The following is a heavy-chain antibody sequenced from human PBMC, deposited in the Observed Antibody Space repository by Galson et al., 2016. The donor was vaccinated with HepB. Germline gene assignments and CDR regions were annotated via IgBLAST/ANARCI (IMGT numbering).Heavy chain of an antibody. J-gene: IGHJ5*01. CDR2: VSGSGGST. CDR1: GFTFTSYA. D-gene: IGHD1-20*01. Sequence: SLRLSCAASGFTFTSYAMSWVRQAPGKGLEWLSSVSGSGGSTCYADSVRGRFIISRDSSENTLYLQMNTLRGADTALYYCAKAGYNSHERNNWFDSWGQGTLVTVSS. V-gene: IGHV3-23*01. CDR3: AKAGYNSHERNNWFDS.